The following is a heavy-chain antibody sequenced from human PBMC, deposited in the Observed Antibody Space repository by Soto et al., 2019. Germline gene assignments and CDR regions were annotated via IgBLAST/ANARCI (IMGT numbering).Heavy chain of an antibody. CDR3: ARVFDSLPISGYYSY. J-gene: IGHJ4*02. Sequence: QVQLVQSGAEVKKPGSSVKVSCKASGGTFSSHAISWVRQAPGQGLEWMGGLIPIFGTANYAKKLQGRVTITADKSTSTAYMELSSLRSEDTAVYYCARVFDSLPISGYYSYWGQGTLVTVSS. D-gene: IGHD3-22*01. CDR2: LIPIFGTA. V-gene: IGHV1-69*06. CDR1: GGTFSSHA.